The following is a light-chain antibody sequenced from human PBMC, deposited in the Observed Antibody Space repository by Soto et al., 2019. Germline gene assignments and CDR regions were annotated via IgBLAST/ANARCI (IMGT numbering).Light chain of an antibody. CDR2: DAS. CDR3: QQYNKWPPVWT. V-gene: IGKV3-15*01. Sequence: MTQSPSSVSASVGDRVTITCRASQSIGSSLAWYQQRPGQAPRLLIYDASIRATGIPARFSASGSGTEFTLTISSLQSDDFAVYYCQQYNKWPPVWTFGQGTKVDI. CDR1: QSIGSS. J-gene: IGKJ1*01.